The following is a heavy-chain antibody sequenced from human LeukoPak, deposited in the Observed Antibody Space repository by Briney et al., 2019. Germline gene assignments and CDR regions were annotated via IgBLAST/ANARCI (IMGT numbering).Heavy chain of an antibody. CDR1: GFTVSGNY. D-gene: IGHD6-13*01. CDR3: ARDPQYSSSWNFDY. J-gene: IGHJ4*02. Sequence: GGSLRLPCAASGFTVSGNYMSWVRQAPGKGLEWVSVIYSGGSTYYADSVKGRFTISRDNSKNTLYLQMNSLRAEDTAVYYCARDPQYSSSWNFDYWGQGTLVTVSS. V-gene: IGHV3-66*02. CDR2: IYSGGST.